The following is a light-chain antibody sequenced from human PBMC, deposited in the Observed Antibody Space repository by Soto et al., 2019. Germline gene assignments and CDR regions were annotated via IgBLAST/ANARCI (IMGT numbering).Light chain of an antibody. V-gene: IGLV2-23*02. CDR1: TSDVGSYNF. CDR3: CSYAGSSTYV. CDR2: EVS. Sequence: QSVLTQPASVSGSPGHSITFSCTGTTSDVGSYNFVSWYQHHPGKAPKLVIYEVSKWPSGVSNRFSGSKSGNTASLTISGLQAEDEADYYCCSYAGSSTYVFGTGTKVTVL. J-gene: IGLJ1*01.